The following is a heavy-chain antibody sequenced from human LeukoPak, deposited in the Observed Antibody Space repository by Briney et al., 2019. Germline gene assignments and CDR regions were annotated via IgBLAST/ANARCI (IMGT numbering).Heavy chain of an antibody. CDR2: ISYSGST. D-gene: IGHD6-19*01. J-gene: IGHJ5*02. CDR3: ARRIVVAGGDWFDP. V-gene: IGHV4-59*08. CDR1: GGSTSSYY. Sequence: SETLSLTCTVSGGSTSSYYWGWIRQPPGKVLEWIGYISYSGSTNYNPSLKSRVTISVDTSKSQFSLNLNSVTAADTAVYYCARRIVVAGGDWFDPWGQGTLVTVSS.